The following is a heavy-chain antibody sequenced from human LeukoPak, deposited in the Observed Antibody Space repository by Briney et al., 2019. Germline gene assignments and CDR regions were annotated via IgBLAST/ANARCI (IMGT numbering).Heavy chain of an antibody. CDR2: ISGSGGST. V-gene: IGHV3-23*01. Sequence: GGSLRLSCAASGFTVSSNYMSWVRQAPGKGLEWVSAISGSGGSTYYADSVKGRFTISRDNSKNTLYLQMNSLRAEDTAVYYCAKDSSQYGSGSYYSSMDYWGQGTLVTVSS. CDR1: GFTVSSNY. D-gene: IGHD3-10*01. J-gene: IGHJ4*02. CDR3: AKDSSQYGSGSYYSSMDY.